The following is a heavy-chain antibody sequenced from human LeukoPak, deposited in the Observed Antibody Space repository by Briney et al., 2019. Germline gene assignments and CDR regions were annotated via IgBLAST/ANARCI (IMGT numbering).Heavy chain of an antibody. Sequence: HPGGSLRLSCAASGFTFSSYGMHWVRQAPGKGLEWVAVIWYDGSNKYYADSVKGRFTISRDNAKNSLYLHMNSLKDEDTAVYYCARGALDFDYWGQGTLVTVSS. CDR3: ARGALDFDY. CDR2: IWYDGSNK. J-gene: IGHJ4*02. V-gene: IGHV3-33*01. CDR1: GFTFSSYG.